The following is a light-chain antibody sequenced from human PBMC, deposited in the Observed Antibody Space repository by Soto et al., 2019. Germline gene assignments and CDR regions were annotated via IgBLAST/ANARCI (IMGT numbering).Light chain of an antibody. J-gene: IGKJ1*01. CDR3: LQYHNLWA. CDR2: RAS. CDR1: QNIYYN. V-gene: IGKV3-15*01. Sequence: ILITQSPSTVCVSPGESATLSCRASQNIYYNVAWYQHRPGQAPSLLIYRASTRAPGVPARFSGSGSGTEFTLTISSLQPEDFTVYSCLQYHNLWAFGQGTKVDIK.